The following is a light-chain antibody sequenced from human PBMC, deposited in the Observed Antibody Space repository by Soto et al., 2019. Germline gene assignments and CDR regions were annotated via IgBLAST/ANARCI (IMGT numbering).Light chain of an antibody. Sequence: QSALTQPPSASGSPGQSVTISCTGTSSDVGGYNYVSWYQQHPGKAPKPMIYGVSKRPSGVPDRFSGSKSGNTASLTVSGLQAEDEADYYCSSYAGSNNVFGTGTKVTVL. CDR3: SSYAGSNNV. V-gene: IGLV2-8*01. J-gene: IGLJ1*01. CDR1: SSDVGGYNY. CDR2: GVS.